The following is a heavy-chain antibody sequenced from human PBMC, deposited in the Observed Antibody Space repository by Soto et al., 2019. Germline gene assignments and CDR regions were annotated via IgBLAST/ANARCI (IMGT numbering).Heavy chain of an antibody. CDR3: ARVKDRQKVGRNNYYGRDV. Sequence: QVQLVQSGAEVKKPGSSVTVSCKASGGTFGNSAISWVRQAPGQGLEWMGGIIPILPTPDYAQKFQGRVTITADDSTATAYVEFTSLKSEDTAVYYCARVKDRQKVGRNNYYGRDVWGQGTTVTVSS. V-gene: IGHV1-69*12. J-gene: IGHJ6*02. CDR2: IIPILPTP. CDR1: GGTFGNSA. D-gene: IGHD2-15*01.